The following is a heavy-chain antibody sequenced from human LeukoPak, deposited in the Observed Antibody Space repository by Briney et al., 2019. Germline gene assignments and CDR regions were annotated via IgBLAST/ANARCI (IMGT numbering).Heavy chain of an antibody. CDR2: INPSGGST. D-gene: IGHD3-22*01. Sequence: ASVKVSCKASGYTFTSYGISWVRQAPGQGLEWMGIINPSGGSTSYAQKFQGRVTMTRDTSTSTVYMELSSLRSEDTAVYYCARDDMYYDSSGYYNWFDPWGQGTLVTVSS. V-gene: IGHV1-46*01. CDR1: GYTFTSYG. J-gene: IGHJ5*02. CDR3: ARDDMYYDSSGYYNWFDP.